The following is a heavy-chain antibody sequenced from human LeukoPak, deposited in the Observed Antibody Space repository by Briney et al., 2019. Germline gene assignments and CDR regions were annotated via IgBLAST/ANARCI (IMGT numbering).Heavy chain of an antibody. Sequence: SETLSLTCTVSGGSISSSSYYWGWIRQPPGKGLEWIGHIYYTGSTYYNPSLKSRVTISLDTSKNQFSLKLSSVTAADTAVYYCARVRCSGGSCPYYYYYYYMDVWGKGTTVTVSS. CDR3: ARVRCSGGSCPYYYYYYYMDV. CDR2: IYYTGST. D-gene: IGHD2-15*01. V-gene: IGHV4-39*07. CDR1: GGSISSSSYY. J-gene: IGHJ6*03.